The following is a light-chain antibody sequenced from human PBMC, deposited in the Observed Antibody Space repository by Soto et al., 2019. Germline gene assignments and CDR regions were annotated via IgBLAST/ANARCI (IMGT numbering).Light chain of an antibody. CDR3: QESDSFPYT. J-gene: IGKJ2*01. V-gene: IGKV1-39*01. CDR2: GAT. Sequence: DIRMTQSPSSLSASVGDRVTITCRASQTISIYLNWYQVKPGKAPNLLIYGATRLQTGVQSRFTGSGSGTEFSLTITSLQPEDLATYFCQESDSFPYTFGQGTRLEIK. CDR1: QTISIY.